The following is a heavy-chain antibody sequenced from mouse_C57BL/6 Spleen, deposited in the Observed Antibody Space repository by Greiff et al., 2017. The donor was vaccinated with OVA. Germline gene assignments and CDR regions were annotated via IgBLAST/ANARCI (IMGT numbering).Heavy chain of an antibody. D-gene: IGHD3-2*02. J-gene: IGHJ4*01. CDR1: GYAFSSSW. CDR3: ARQAYYYAMGY. V-gene: IGHV1-82*01. Sequence: QVQLQQSGPELVKPGASVKISCKASGYAFSSSWMNWVKQRPGRGLEWIGRIYPGDGDTNYNGKFKGKATLTADKSSSTAYMQLSSLTSEDSAVYFCARQAYYYAMGYWGQGTSVTVSS. CDR2: IYPGDGDT.